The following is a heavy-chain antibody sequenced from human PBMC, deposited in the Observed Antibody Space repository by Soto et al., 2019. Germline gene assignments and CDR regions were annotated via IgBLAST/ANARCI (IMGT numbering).Heavy chain of an antibody. CDR2: IFHDGST. V-gene: IGHV4-4*02. CDR1: GASIGSGGW. D-gene: IGHD2-8*02. CDR3: ARQEGWTGSDK. J-gene: IGHJ4*02. Sequence: SETLSLTCTVSGASIGSGGWWSWVRQPPGKGLEWIAEIFHDGSTNYSPSLKSRVAISVDKSQNQFSLNVYSVTAADTAVYFCARQEGWTGSDKWGQGTLVTVSS.